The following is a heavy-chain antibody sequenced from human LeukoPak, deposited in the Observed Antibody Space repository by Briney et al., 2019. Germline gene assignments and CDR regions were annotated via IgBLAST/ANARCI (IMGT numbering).Heavy chain of an antibody. CDR2: IYYSGST. CDR1: GCSISSYY. J-gene: IGHJ3*02. Sequence: SETLSLTCTVSGCSISSYYWSWIRQPPGKGLEWIGYIYYSGSTNYNPSLKSRVTISVDTSKNQFSLKLSSVTAADTAVYYCARHVPLDAFDIWGQGTMVTVSS. V-gene: IGHV4-59*08. CDR3: ARHVPLDAFDI.